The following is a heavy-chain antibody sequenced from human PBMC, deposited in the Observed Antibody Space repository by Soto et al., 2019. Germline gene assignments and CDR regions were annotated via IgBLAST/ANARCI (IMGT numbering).Heavy chain of an antibody. CDR3: ARRERAAAGRDY. J-gene: IGHJ4*02. Sequence: SETLSLTCAVYGGSFSGYYWSWIRQPPGKGLGWIGEINHSGSTNYNPSLKSRVTISVDTSKNQFSLKLSSVTAADTAVYYCARRERAAAGRDYWGQGTLVTVSS. CDR1: GGSFSGYY. D-gene: IGHD6-13*01. V-gene: IGHV4-34*01. CDR2: INHSGST.